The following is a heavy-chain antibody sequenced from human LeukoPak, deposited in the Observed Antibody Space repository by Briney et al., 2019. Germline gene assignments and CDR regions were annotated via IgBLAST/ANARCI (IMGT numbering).Heavy chain of an antibody. CDR3: ARGDDSSGYFY. J-gene: IGHJ4*02. Sequence: PSETLSLTCSVSGDSVSRSDSYWDWIRQPPGKGLEWVSSISSSSSYIYYADSVKGRFTISRDNAKNSLYLQMNSLRAEDTAVYYCARGDDSSGYFYWGQGTLVTVSS. D-gene: IGHD3-22*01. V-gene: IGHV3-21*01. CDR2: ISSSSSYI. CDR1: GDSVSRSDSY.